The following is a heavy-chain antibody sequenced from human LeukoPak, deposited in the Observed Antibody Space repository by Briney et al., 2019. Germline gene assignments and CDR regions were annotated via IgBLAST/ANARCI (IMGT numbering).Heavy chain of an antibody. CDR3: ARSGVGYYYDSSGYYPLDY. D-gene: IGHD3-22*01. Sequence: ASVKVSCKTSGYTLTDYFMHWVRQAPGQGLEWMGWISAYNRNTNYAQKLQGRVTMTTDTSTSTAYMELRSLRSDDTAVYYCARSGVGYYYDSSGYYPLDYWGQGTLVTVSS. CDR2: ISAYNRNT. V-gene: IGHV1-18*04. CDR1: GYTLTDYF. J-gene: IGHJ4*02.